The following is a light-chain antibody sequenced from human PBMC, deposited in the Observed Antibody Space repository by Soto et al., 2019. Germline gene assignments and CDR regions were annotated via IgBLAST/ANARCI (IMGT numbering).Light chain of an antibody. CDR3: QRYSNAPWT. V-gene: IGKV1-27*01. J-gene: IGKJ1*01. CDR2: AAS. Sequence: DIQMTQSPSSLCASVGDRVTITCRASQGISNHLAWYQQKPGKVPKILIYAASTLVSGVPSRFSGSGSGTDFTLTISSLQPEDFATYYCQRYSNAPWTFGQGTKVESK. CDR1: QGISNH.